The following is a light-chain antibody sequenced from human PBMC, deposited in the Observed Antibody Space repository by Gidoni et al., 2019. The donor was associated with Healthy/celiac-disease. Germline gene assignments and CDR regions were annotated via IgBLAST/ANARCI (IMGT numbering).Light chain of an antibody. CDR1: QSISSY. CDR2: AAS. CDR3: QQSYSYWLT. J-gene: IGKJ4*02. V-gene: IGKV1-39*01. Sequence: IQMTHSPSSLSASVGDRVTITCRASQSISSYLNWYQQKPGKAPKLLIYAASSLQSGVPSRFSGSGSGTDFTLTISSLQPEDFATYYCQQSYSYWLTFXGXTKVEIK.